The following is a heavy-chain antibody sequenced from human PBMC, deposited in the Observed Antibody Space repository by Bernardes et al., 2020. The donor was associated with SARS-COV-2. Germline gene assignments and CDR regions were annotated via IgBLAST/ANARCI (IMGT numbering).Heavy chain of an antibody. CDR2: IASTGGSANGGST. CDR1: GFTFKNYA. D-gene: IGHD6-6*01. Sequence: GGSLRLSCAASGFTFKNYAMTWVRQAPGKGLEWVSVIASTGGSANGGSTYSADSVKGRFTISRDNSRNTVYLQLNSLRVDDTAVYYCAKGQLAFLRLPQRHKYYGVDVWGQGTTVTVSS. J-gene: IGHJ6*02. CDR3: AKGQLAFLRLPQRHKYYGVDV. V-gene: IGHV3-23*01.